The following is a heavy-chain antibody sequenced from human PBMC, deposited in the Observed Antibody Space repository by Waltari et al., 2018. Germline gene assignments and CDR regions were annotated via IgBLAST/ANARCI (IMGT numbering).Heavy chain of an antibody. D-gene: IGHD3-16*01. CDR2: INPYNGDT. CDR1: GYTFTNYG. CDR3: ARDDVNRSNFGGF. J-gene: IGHJ4*02. Sequence: QLVQSGAEVKKPGALGNVTCHASGYTFTNYGITWVRKAPGQGLEWMGWINPYNGDTKYEQNLQGRVTMTTDTSTTTAYMEIRTLRSDDTAIYYRARDDVNRSNFGGFWGQGTLVTVSS. V-gene: IGHV1-18*01.